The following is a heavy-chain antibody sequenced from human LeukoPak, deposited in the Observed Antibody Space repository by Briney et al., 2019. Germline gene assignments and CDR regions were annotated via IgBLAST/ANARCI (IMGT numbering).Heavy chain of an antibody. CDR1: GYIFSDYY. D-gene: IGHD6-13*01. Sequence: ASVKVSCKASGYIFSDYYMHWVRQAPGQGLEWLGWINPKSGAADYAQQFRGRVTMTRDTSINTDYMEMKRVTSDDTAVYYCARGAEAETSPLDFWGQGMLVIVS. CDR3: ARGAEAETSPLDF. CDR2: INPKSGAA. J-gene: IGHJ4*02. V-gene: IGHV1-2*02.